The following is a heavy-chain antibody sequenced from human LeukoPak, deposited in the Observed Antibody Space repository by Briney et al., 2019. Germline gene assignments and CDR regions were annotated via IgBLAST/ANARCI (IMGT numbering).Heavy chain of an antibody. D-gene: IGHD3-10*01. J-gene: IGHJ6*03. V-gene: IGHV4-39*02. CDR1: GGSISRSSYY. Sequence: SETLSLTCTVSGGSISRSSYYWGWIRQPPGRGLEWIGSIYYSGSTYYHTIYYNGSTYYNPSLKSRVTISVDTSKNQFSLKLSSVAAADTAVYYCAREKGGVDSLTMVRGVMKEGSYYYYYMDVWGKGTTVTISS. CDR2: IYYSGSTYYHTIYYNGST. CDR3: AREKGGVDSLTMVRGVMKEGSYYYYYMDV.